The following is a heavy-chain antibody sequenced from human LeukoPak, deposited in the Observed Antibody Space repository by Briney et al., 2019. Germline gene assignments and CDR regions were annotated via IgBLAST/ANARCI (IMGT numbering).Heavy chain of an antibody. CDR1: GYTFTSYG. CDR3: ARDQHCSGGSCYGPIDY. J-gene: IGHJ4*02. CDR2: ISAYNGNT. V-gene: IGHV1-18*01. D-gene: IGHD2-15*01. Sequence: ASVKVSCKASGYTFTSYGISWVRQAPGQGLEWMGWISAYNGNTNYAQKLQGRVTMTTDTSTSIAYMELRSLRSDDTAVYYCARDQHCSGGSCYGPIDYWGQGTLVTVSS.